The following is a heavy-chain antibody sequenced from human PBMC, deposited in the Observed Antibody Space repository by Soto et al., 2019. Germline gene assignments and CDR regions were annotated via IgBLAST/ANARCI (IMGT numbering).Heavy chain of an antibody. CDR1: GGSISSYY. D-gene: IGHD4-4*01. Sequence: PSETLSLTCTVSGGSISSYYWSWIRQPPGKGLEWIGYIYYSGSTNYNPSLKSRVTISVDTSKNQFSLKLSSVTAADTAVYYCARPITTVTATTWGAFDIWGQGTMVTVSS. CDR2: IYYSGST. J-gene: IGHJ3*02. V-gene: IGHV4-59*01. CDR3: ARPITTVTATTWGAFDI.